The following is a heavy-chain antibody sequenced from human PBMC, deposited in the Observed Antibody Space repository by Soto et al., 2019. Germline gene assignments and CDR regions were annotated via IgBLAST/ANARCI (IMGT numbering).Heavy chain of an antibody. CDR3: ARGRSTDY. CDR2: IKEDGSDK. V-gene: IGHV3-7*01. CDR1: GFTFEKYW. J-gene: IGHJ4*02. Sequence: DVQLLESGGALVQPGESLRLSCAASGFTFEKYWMTWARQAPGKGLELVANIKEDGSDKTYVDSVKGRFTVSRDNTKDFLFLQMNSLRDEDTAVYYCARGRSTDYWGKGTLVIVSS.